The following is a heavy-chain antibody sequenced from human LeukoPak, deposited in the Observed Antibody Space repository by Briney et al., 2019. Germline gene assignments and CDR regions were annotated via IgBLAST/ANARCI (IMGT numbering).Heavy chain of an antibody. D-gene: IGHD4-23*01. V-gene: IGHV3-21*01. CDR2: ISSSSSYI. CDR3: ARTTVAHFDY. J-gene: IGHJ4*02. Sequence: GGSLRLSCAASGFTFSSCSMNWVRQAPGEGLEWVSSISSSSSYIYYADSVKGRFTISRDNAKNSLYLQMNSLRAEDTAVYYCARTTVAHFDYWGQGTLVTVSS. CDR1: GFTFSSCS.